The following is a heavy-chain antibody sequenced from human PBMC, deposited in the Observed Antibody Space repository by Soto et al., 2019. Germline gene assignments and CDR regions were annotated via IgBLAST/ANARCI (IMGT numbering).Heavy chain of an antibody. Sequence: SETLSLTRTVSGNSISGYYWSWIRQPPGKGLEWIGYMYNTGSTVYNPSFKSRVTISVDTSKNQFSLKLNSVTAADTAVYYCARDLWGYCGTDCYPLDVWGQGTTVTVS. J-gene: IGHJ6*02. CDR3: ARDLWGYCGTDCYPLDV. CDR1: GNSISGYY. V-gene: IGHV4-59*01. CDR2: MYNTGST. D-gene: IGHD2-21*02.